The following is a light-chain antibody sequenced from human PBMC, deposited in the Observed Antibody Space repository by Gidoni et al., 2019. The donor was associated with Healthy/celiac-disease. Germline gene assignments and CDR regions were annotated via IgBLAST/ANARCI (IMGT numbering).Light chain of an antibody. Sequence: DIQMTQSPSTLSASVGDRVTITCRASQSISSWLAWYQQKPGKAPKLLIYMASSLESGVPSRFSGSGSGTEFTLTISSLQPDDFATYYCQQYNSYPWTFGQGTKLEIK. V-gene: IGKV1-5*03. CDR2: MAS. CDR1: QSISSW. J-gene: IGKJ2*01. CDR3: QQYNSYPWT.